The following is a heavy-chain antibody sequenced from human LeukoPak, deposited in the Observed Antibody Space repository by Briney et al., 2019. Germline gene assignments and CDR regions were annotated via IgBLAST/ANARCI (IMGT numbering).Heavy chain of an antibody. CDR3: ASKIGDYYDSSGYTPGAFDI. Sequence: SETLSLTCTVSSGSIRNSNYYWGWIRQPPGKGLEWIGSIFYDGSSDYNPSLKSRVTISVDTSKNQFSLKLSSVTAADTAVYYCASKIGDYYDSSGYTPGAFDIWGQGTMVTVSS. J-gene: IGHJ3*02. CDR2: IFYDGSS. D-gene: IGHD3-22*01. V-gene: IGHV4-39*07. CDR1: SGSIRNSNYY.